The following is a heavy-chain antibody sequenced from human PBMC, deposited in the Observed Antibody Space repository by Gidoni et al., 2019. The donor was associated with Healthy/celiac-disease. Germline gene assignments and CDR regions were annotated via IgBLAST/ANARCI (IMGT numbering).Heavy chain of an antibody. J-gene: IGHJ6*02. V-gene: IGHV1-69*01. D-gene: IGHD1-26*01. CDR3: PLGEWELLRDYYYYGMDV. CDR1: VVTFSSYA. Sequence: QVQLVQSGAEVKKPGSSVKVSCKASVVTFSSYAISWVRQAPGQGLEWMGGIIPIFGTANYAQKFQGRVTITADESTSTAYMELSSLRSEDTAVYYCPLGEWELLRDYYYYGMDVWGQGTTVTVSS. CDR2: IIPIFGTA.